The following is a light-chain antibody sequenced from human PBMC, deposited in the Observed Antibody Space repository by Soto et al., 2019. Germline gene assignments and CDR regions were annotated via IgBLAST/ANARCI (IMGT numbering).Light chain of an antibody. J-gene: IGKJ1*01. Sequence: DVVMTQSPLSLPVTLGQPASISCRSIHSLLHSNGYNYVDWYLQKAGQSPHLLIYLGSNRASGVPDRFSGSGSVTYFTLKISRVEAEDVGVYYCMQSLETPWTFGQGTKVDIK. CDR3: MQSLETPWT. CDR1: HSLLHSNGYNY. V-gene: IGKV2-28*01. CDR2: LGS.